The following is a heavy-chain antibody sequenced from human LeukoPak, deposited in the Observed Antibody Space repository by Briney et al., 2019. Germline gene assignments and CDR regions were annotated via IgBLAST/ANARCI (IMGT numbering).Heavy chain of an antibody. Sequence: GGSLRLSCAASGFTFSSYEMNWVRQVPGKGLEWVSYIRNSDITNYADSVKGRFTISRDNARNSLYLQMNSLRAEDTAVYYCAELGITMIGGVWGKGTTVTISS. CDR3: AELGITMIGGV. J-gene: IGHJ6*04. CDR1: GFTFSSYE. D-gene: IGHD3-10*02. V-gene: IGHV3-48*03. CDR2: IRNSDIT.